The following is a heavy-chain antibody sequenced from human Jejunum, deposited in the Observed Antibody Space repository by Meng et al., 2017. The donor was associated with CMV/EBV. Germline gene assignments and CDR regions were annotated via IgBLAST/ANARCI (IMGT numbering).Heavy chain of an antibody. J-gene: IGHJ4*02. D-gene: IGHD1-26*01. CDR2: IIPVFDRT. CDR3: AGGLGGTIDY. V-gene: IGHV1-69*04. Sequence: CKASGSTFSNSATSWVRQAPEQGLEWMGNIIPVFDRTNYAQKFQGRVTITADRSTNTAYMELSSLRSDDTAIYYCAGGLGGTIDYWGQGTLVTVSS. CDR1: GSTFSNSA.